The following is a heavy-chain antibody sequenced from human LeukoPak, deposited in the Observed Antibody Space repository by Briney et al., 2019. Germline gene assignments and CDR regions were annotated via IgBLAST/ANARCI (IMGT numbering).Heavy chain of an antibody. J-gene: IGHJ6*02. CDR3: ARDQLGGWHGYYYYGMDV. D-gene: IGHD7-27*01. CDR2: ISSSGSTI. CDR1: GFTFSSYE. V-gene: IGHV3-48*03. Sequence: GGSLRLSCAASGFTFSSYEMNWVRQAPGKGLEWVSYISSSGSTIYYADSVKGRFTISRDNAKNSLYLQMNSLRAEDTAVYYCARDQLGGWHGYYYYGMDVWGQGTTVTVSS.